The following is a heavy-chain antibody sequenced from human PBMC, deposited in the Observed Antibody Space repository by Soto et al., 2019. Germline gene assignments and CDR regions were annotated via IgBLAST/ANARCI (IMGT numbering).Heavy chain of an antibody. V-gene: IGHV4-39*01. Sequence: SETLSLTCTVPSGSISSSSYFWGWIRQPPGKGLEWIGNIYYSGGTYYNPSLKSRVTISVDTSKNQFSLRLSSVTAADTAVYHCARVLRDYPFNYYYMDVWGKGTTVTVSS. J-gene: IGHJ6*03. CDR3: ARVLRDYPFNYYYMDV. CDR1: SGSISSSSYF. D-gene: IGHD3-10*01. CDR2: IYYSGGT.